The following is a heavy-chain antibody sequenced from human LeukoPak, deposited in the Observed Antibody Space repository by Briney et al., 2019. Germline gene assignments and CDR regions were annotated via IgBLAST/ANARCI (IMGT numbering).Heavy chain of an antibody. CDR3: ARSRGWLQYYFDY. D-gene: IGHD5-12*01. CDR1: GGSIRSYY. Sequence: SETLSLTCTVSGGSIRSYYWSWIRQPPGKGLEWIAYIYYSGSTNYNPSLKSRVTISVDTSKNQFSLKLSSVTAADTAVYYCARSRGWLQYYFDYWGQGTLVTVSS. V-gene: IGHV4-59*01. CDR2: IYYSGST. J-gene: IGHJ4*02.